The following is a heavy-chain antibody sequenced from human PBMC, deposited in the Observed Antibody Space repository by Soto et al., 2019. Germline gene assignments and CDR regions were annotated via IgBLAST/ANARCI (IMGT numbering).Heavy chain of an antibody. Sequence: PWGSLRLSCAASGFTFSIYSMNWVRQAPGKGLEWVSSISSSSSYIYYADSVKGRFTISRDNAKNSLYLQMNSLRAEDTAVYYCARDPLKGVPAAGPHYYYYYGMDGWRQGTTVTVSS. J-gene: IGHJ6*02. D-gene: IGHD2-2*01. CDR3: ARDPLKGVPAAGPHYYYYYGMDG. V-gene: IGHV3-21*01. CDR1: GFTFSIYS. CDR2: ISSSSSYI.